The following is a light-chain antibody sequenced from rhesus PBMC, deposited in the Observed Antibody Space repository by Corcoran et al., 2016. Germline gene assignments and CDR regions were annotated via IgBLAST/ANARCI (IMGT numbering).Light chain of an antibody. CDR3: QHGYGTPYS. CDR2: AAS. V-gene: IGKV1-28*02. Sequence: DIQMTQSPSSLSASVGDTVTITCRASQGISSYLNWFQQQPGKAPKLLIYAASSLESGVPSRFSGSGSGTEFTLTISSLQPEDFAIYYCQHGYGTPYSFGQGTKVEIK. J-gene: IGKJ2*01. CDR1: QGISSY.